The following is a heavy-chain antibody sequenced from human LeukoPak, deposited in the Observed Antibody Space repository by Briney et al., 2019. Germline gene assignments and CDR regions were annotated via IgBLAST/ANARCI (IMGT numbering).Heavy chain of an antibody. Sequence: SETLSLTCTVSGDSVSNGNYYWSWLRQPPGKALEWIGYIYYSGSTYYNPSLEGRVTMSVDTSKNQFSVKLRSVTAADTAVYYCARSQNYYGSGDYWSQGTLVTVSS. J-gene: IGHJ4*02. V-gene: IGHV4-61*01. CDR3: ARSQNYYGSGDY. D-gene: IGHD3-10*01. CDR1: GDSVSNGNYY. CDR2: IYYSGST.